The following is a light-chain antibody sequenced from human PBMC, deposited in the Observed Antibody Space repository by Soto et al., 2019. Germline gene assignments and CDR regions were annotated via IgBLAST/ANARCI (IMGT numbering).Light chain of an antibody. Sequence: QSALTQPPSASGSPGQSVTISCTGTSSDVGAYNYVSWYQQHPGKAPKLMIYEVSKRPSGVPDRFSGSKSGNTASLTVSGLQAEDEADYYCTSYAGSDNFERVFGGGTKLTVL. CDR3: TSYAGSDNFERV. CDR2: EVS. J-gene: IGLJ2*01. CDR1: SSDVGAYNY. V-gene: IGLV2-8*01.